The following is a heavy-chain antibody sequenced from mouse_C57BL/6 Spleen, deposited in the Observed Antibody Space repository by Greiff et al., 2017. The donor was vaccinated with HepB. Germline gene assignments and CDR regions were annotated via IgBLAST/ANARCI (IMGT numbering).Heavy chain of an antibody. V-gene: IGHV14-4*01. D-gene: IGHD1-1*01. J-gene: IGHJ3*01. CDR1: GFNIKDDY. CDR2: IDPENGDT. CDR3: TTTRGYYVIAY. Sequence: VQLQQSGAELVRPGASVKLSCTASGFNIKDDYMHWVKQRPEQGLEWIGWIDPENGDTEYASKFQGKATITADTSSNTAYLQLSSLTSEDTAVYYCTTTRGYYVIAYWGQGTLVTVYA.